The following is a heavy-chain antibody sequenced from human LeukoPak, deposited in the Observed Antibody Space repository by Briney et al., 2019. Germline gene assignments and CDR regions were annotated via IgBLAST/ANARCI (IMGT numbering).Heavy chain of an antibody. CDR1: GFTFSDYY. Sequence: GGSLRLSCAASGFTFSDYYMSWIRQAPGKGLEWASYISSSGSTMYYADSVKGRFTISRDNAKNSLYLQMNSLTAEDTAVYYCARDLYGSGSYSHFDFWGQGTLVTVSS. CDR2: ISSSGSTM. J-gene: IGHJ4*02. CDR3: ARDLYGSGSYSHFDF. D-gene: IGHD3-10*01. V-gene: IGHV3-11*01.